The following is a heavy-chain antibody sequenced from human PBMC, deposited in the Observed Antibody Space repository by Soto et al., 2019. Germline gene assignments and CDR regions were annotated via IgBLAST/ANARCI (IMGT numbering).Heavy chain of an antibody. CDR1: GYTFTSYA. V-gene: IGHV1-3*01. J-gene: IGHJ1*01. CDR3: ATNARSYDFWSGYYKIEYFQH. D-gene: IGHD3-3*01. Sequence: ASVKVSCKASGYTFTSYAMHWVRQAPGQRLEWMGWINAGNGNTKYSQKFQGRVTITRDTSASTAYMELSGLRSEDTAVYYCATNARSYDFWSGYYKIEYFQHWGQGTLVTVSS. CDR2: INAGNGNT.